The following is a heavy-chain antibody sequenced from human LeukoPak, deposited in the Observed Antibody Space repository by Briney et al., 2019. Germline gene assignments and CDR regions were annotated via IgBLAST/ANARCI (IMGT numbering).Heavy chain of an antibody. J-gene: IGHJ4*02. V-gene: IGHV3-23*01. Sequence: GGSLRLSCAASGFTFNYYAMSWVRQAPGKGLEWVSAISGSGSSTYYADSVKGRFAISRDNSKNTLYLQMNSLRAEDTAVYYCAKEEYGFSVNYFDYWGQGTLVTVSS. CDR2: ISGSGSST. D-gene: IGHD3-3*01. CDR3: AKEEYGFSVNYFDY. CDR1: GFTFNYYA.